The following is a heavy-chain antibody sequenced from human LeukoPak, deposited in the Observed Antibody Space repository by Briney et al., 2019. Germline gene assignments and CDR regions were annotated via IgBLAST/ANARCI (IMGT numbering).Heavy chain of an antibody. CDR1: GYTFTNYW. V-gene: IGHV5-51*01. CDR2: IYPGDSDT. CDR3: ARGTGQYNYGHRGAFDT. D-gene: IGHD5-18*01. J-gene: IGHJ3*02. Sequence: GESLKISCKGSGYTFTNYWIGWVRQMPGKGLDWMGIIYPGDSDTRYSSSFQGQVTMSADMSISTAYLQWSSLKASDTAMYHCARGTGQYNYGHRGAFDTWGQGTMVTVSS.